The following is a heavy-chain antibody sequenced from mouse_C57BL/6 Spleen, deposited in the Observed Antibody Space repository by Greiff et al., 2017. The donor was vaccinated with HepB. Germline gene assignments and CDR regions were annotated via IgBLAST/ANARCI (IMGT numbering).Heavy chain of an antibody. Sequence: EVKLVDSGGGLVQPGGSLSLSCAASGFTFTDYYMSWVRQPPGKALEWLGFIRNKANGYTTEYSASVKGRFTISRDNSQSILYLQMNALRAEDSATYYCARFSPNWYYAMDYWGQGTSVTVSS. V-gene: IGHV7-3*01. J-gene: IGHJ4*01. D-gene: IGHD4-1*02. CDR2: IRNKANGYTT. CDR1: GFTFTDYY. CDR3: ARFSPNWYYAMDY.